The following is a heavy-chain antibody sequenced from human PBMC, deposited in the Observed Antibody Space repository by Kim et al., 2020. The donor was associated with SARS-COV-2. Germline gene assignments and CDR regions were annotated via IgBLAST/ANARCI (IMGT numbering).Heavy chain of an antibody. CDR3: ARDFRMSPSYGMDV. CDR1: GVTFSSYS. V-gene: IGHV3-21*01. CDR2: ISSSSSYI. Sequence: GGSLRLSCAASGVTFSSYSMNWVRQAPGKGLEWVSSISSSSSYIYYADSVKGRFTISRDNAKNSLYLQMNSLRAEDTAVYYCARDFRMSPSYGMDVWGQGTTDTVSS. J-gene: IGHJ6*02.